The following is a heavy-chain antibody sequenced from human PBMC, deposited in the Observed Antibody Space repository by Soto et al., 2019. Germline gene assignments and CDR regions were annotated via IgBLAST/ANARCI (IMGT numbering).Heavy chain of an antibody. V-gene: IGHV3-11*01. CDR2: ISSSGSTI. CDR1: GFTFSDYY. J-gene: IGHJ4*02. CDR3: AGGYSYGKYYFDY. D-gene: IGHD5-18*01. Sequence: PGGSLRLSCAASGFTFSDYYMSWIRQAPGKGLEWVSYISSSGSTIYYADSVKGRFTISRDNAKNSLYLQMNSLRAEDTAVYYCAGGYSYGKYYFDYWGQGTLVTVSS.